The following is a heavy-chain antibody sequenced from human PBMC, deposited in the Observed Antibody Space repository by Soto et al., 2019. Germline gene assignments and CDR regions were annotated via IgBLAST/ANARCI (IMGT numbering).Heavy chain of an antibody. D-gene: IGHD2-15*01. Sequence: EVQLLESGGDLVQPGGSLRLSCAASGFTFSTYALSWVRQAPGKGLEWVSAISGSGDSTYYADSVKGRFTISRDNSKNTLYLQMNSLRAEDTAVYYCAKDRGDYGGNAYYYGMDVWGQGTTVTVSS. CDR2: ISGSGDST. V-gene: IGHV3-23*01. CDR1: GFTFSTYA. J-gene: IGHJ6*02. CDR3: AKDRGDYGGNAYYYGMDV.